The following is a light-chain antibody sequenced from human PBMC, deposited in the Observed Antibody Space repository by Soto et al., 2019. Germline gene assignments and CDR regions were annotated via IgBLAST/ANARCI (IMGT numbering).Light chain of an antibody. CDR1: QSVSSS. Sequence: EIVMTQSPATLSVSPGERATLSCRASQSVSSSLAWYQQKAGQAPRLLIYGASTRATGIPARFSGSGSGTEFTLTISSLQSEDFAVYYCQQYNNWPPTTFGQGTRLEIK. CDR2: GAS. CDR3: QQYNNWPPTT. V-gene: IGKV3-15*01. J-gene: IGKJ5*01.